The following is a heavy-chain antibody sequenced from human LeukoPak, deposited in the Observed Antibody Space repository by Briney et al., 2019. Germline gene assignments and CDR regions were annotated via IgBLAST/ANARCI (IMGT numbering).Heavy chain of an antibody. D-gene: IGHD3-22*01. J-gene: IGHJ4*02. Sequence: GGSLRLSCASYGFTFSNTWMNWVRQAPGMGLEWVGRSKRKTEVGAIDYAAPVKGRFTISRDDSKNTRNLQMNGLKTEDTAVYYCTTDAGDHYDGSGLTYWGQGTLVTVSS. V-gene: IGHV3-15*01. CDR3: TTDAGDHYDGSGLTY. CDR2: SKRKTEVGAI. CDR1: GFTFSNTW.